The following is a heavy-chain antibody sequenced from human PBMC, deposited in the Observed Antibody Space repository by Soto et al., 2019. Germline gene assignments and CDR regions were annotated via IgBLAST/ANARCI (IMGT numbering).Heavy chain of an antibody. J-gene: IGHJ5*02. CDR1: GFTFDDYA. D-gene: IGHD3-9*01. CDR3: AKDSRTYYDMWTAYYPADNWFYL. V-gene: IGHV3-9*01. Sequence: GGSLRLSCAASGFTFDDYAMHWVRQAPGKGLEWVSGISWNSGSIGYADSVKGRFTISRDNAKNSLYLQMNSLRAEDTALYYCAKDSRTYYDMWTAYYPADNWFYLCGQGTRGTVSA. CDR2: ISWNSGSI.